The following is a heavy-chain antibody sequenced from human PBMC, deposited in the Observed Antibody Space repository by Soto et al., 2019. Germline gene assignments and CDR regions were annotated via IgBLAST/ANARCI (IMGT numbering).Heavy chain of an antibody. CDR3: ARENRIVGATLGAFDI. V-gene: IGHV1-18*01. J-gene: IGHJ3*02. D-gene: IGHD1-26*01. CDR1: GYTFTSYG. Sequence: QVQLVQSGAAVKKPGASVKVSCKASGYTFTSYGISWLRQAPGQGLEWMGWISAYNCNTNYAQKLQGRVTMTTDTSTSTAYMELRSLRSDDTAVYYCARENRIVGATLGAFDIWGQGTMVTVSS. CDR2: ISAYNCNT.